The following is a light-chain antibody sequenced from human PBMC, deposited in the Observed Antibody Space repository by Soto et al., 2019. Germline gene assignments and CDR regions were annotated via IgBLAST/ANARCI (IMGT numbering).Light chain of an antibody. J-gene: IGKJ3*01. CDR3: QKYSSVPV. Sequence: DIQMTQSPPSLSASVGDRVTITCRASQGIRNFVAWYQQKPGKAPKLLIYAASTLQSGVPSRFSGSGSGTDLLLTINSLQPEDVATYSCQKYSSVPVFGPGTKVEIK. CDR1: QGIRNF. V-gene: IGKV1-27*01. CDR2: AAS.